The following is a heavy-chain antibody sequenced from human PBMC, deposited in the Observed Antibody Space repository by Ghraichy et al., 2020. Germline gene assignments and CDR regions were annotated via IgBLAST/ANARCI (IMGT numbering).Heavy chain of an antibody. Sequence: GESLNISCAASGFTFSSYWMSWVRQAPGKGLEWVANIKQDGSEKYYVDSVKGRFTISRDNAKNSLYLQMNSLRAEDTAVYYYARDKVSSWGSYYYYGMDVWGQGTTVTVSS. J-gene: IGHJ6*02. CDR1: GFTFSSYW. D-gene: IGHD6-13*01. CDR2: IKQDGSEK. V-gene: IGHV3-7*03. CDR3: ARDKVSSWGSYYYYGMDV.